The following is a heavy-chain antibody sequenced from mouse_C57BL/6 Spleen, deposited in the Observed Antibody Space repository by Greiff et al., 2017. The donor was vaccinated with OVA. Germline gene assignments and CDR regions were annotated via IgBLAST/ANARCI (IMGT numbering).Heavy chain of an antibody. Sequence: QVQLQQSGPELVKPGASVKLSCKASGYAFSSSWMNWVKQRPVKGLEWIGRIYPGDGDTNYNGKFKGKATLTADKSSSTAYMQLSSLTSEDSAVYFCARSADYYGSSYYFDYWGQGTTLTVSS. V-gene: IGHV1-82*01. J-gene: IGHJ2*01. D-gene: IGHD1-1*01. CDR2: IYPGDGDT. CDR1: GYAFSSSW. CDR3: ARSADYYGSSYYFDY.